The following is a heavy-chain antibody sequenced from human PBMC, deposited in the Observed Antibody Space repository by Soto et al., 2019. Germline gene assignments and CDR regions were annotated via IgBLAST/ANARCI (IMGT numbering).Heavy chain of an antibody. CDR1: GYSFTTYW. D-gene: IGHD3-3*01. CDR2: IYPRDSET. CDR3: ASPQRYDFWSGYVFDY. Sequence: GVSLKISCKGSGYSFTTYWIRWVRQMPGKGLEWMGIIYPRDSETRNSPSFQGQDTISVDKSISTAYLQWSSLKASDTAMYYCASPQRYDFWSGYVFDYWGQGTLVTVSS. V-gene: IGHV5-51*01. J-gene: IGHJ4*02.